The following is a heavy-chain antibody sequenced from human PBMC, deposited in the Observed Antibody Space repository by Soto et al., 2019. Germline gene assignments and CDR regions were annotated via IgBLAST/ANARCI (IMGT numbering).Heavy chain of an antibody. CDR2: SRNRTRSYST. J-gene: IGHJ4*02. Sequence: EVQLVESGGGLVQPGGSLRLSCAASGFTFSDYSMDWVRQAPGKGLEWVARSRNRTRSYSTDYAASVKGRFTISRDDSKRSVYLQMNSLKTEDTAVYYCARGLPDFDYWGQGILVTVSS. V-gene: IGHV3-72*01. CDR1: GFTFSDYS. CDR3: ARGLPDFDY. D-gene: IGHD5-18*01.